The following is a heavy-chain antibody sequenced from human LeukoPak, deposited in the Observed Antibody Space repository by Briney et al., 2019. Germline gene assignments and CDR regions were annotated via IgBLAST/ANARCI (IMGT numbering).Heavy chain of an antibody. CDR3: AKQYDSSGYSNFDY. V-gene: IGHV3-9*01. CDR2: ISWNSGSI. D-gene: IGHD3-22*01. J-gene: IGHJ4*02. CDR1: GFTFDDYA. Sequence: GGSLRLSCAASGFTFDDYAMHWVRQAPGKGLEWVSGISWNSGSIGYADSVKGQFTISRDNAKNSLYLQMNSLRAEDTALYYCAKQYDSSGYSNFDYWGQGTLVTVSS.